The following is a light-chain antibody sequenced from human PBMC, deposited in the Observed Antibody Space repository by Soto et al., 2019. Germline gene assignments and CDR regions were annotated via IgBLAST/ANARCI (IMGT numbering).Light chain of an antibody. CDR3: QQYNGYWT. V-gene: IGKV1-5*03. Sequence: DIQMTQSPSTLSASVGDRVTITYRASQSISDLLAWYQQKPGKAPKLLIYKASSIKSGVPSRFSGSGSGTEYTLTISSLQPDDFASYYCQQYNGYWTFGQGTKVEIK. J-gene: IGKJ1*01. CDR2: KAS. CDR1: QSISDL.